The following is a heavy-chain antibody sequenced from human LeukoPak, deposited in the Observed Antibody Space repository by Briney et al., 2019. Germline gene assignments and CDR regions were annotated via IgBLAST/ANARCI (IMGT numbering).Heavy chain of an antibody. J-gene: IGHJ6*03. V-gene: IGHV3-7*01. CDR1: GFTFSSYW. CDR2: IKQDGSEK. D-gene: IGHD3-10*01. Sequence: GGSVRLSCAASGFTFSSYWMSWVRQAPGKGLEWVANIKQDGSEKYYVDSVKGRFTISRDNAKNSLYLQMNSLRAEDTAVYYCAREGWGFYGSGSNPSMDYYYYYMDVWGKGTTVTVSS. CDR3: AREGWGFYGSGSNPSMDYYYYYMDV.